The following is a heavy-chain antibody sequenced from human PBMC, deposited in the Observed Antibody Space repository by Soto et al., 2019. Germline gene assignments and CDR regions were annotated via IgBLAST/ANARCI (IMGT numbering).Heavy chain of an antibody. J-gene: IGHJ4*02. CDR1: GGTFSSYT. D-gene: IGHD2-2*01. Sequence: QVQLVQSGAEVKKPGSSVKVSCKASGGTFSSYTISWVRQAPGQGLEWMGRIIPILGIANYAQKFQGRVTITADKSTSTAYMELSSLRSDDTAVYYCASTPREYCSSTSCYYFDYWGQGTLVTVSS. CDR3: ASTPREYCSSTSCYYFDY. CDR2: IIPILGIA. V-gene: IGHV1-69*02.